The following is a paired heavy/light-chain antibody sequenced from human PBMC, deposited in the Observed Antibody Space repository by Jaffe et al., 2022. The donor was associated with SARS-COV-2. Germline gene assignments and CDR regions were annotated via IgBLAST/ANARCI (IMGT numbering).Light chain of an antibody. CDR2: GNS. J-gene: IGLJ2*01. CDR3: QSYDRNLSGV. CDR1: SSNIGAGFD. V-gene: IGLV1-40*01. Sequence: QSVLTQPPSVSGAPGQRVTISCTGSSSNIGAGFDVNWYQQLPGTAPKLLIYGNSNRPSGVPDRFSGSKSGTSASLAITGLQAEDEADYYCQSYDRNLSGVFGGGTKLTVL.
Heavy chain of an antibody. CDR1: GFTFSNYV. J-gene: IGHJ6*03. V-gene: IGHV3-23*04. CDR3: AKQDGPPDTLTGYYPDYYYYYMDV. Sequence: EVQLVESGGGLVQPGGSLRLSCAASGFTFSNYVMSWVRQAPGKGLEWVSTINGGGSSTYYADSVKGRFTVSRDNSKNTLYLQMNSLRAEDTAVYYCAKQDGPPDTLTGYYPDYYYYYMDVWGKGTTVTVSS. CDR2: INGGGSST. D-gene: IGHD3-9*01.